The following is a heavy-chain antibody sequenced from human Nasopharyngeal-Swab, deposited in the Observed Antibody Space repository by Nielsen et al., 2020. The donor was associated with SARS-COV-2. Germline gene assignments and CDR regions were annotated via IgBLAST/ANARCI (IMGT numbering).Heavy chain of an antibody. CDR2: INHSGST. J-gene: IGHJ4*02. CDR1: GGSFSGYY. Sequence: SETLSLTCAVYGGSFSGYYWSWIRQPPGKGLEWIGEINHSGSTNYNPYLKSRVTISVDTSKNQFSLKLSSVTAADTAVYYCARGKGYSSDWGQGTLVTVSS. V-gene: IGHV4-34*01. CDR3: ARGKGYSSD. D-gene: IGHD6-19*01.